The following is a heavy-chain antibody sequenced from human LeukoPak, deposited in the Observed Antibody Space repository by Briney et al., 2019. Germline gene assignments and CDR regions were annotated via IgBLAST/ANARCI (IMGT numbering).Heavy chain of an antibody. Sequence: SETLSLTCTVSGGSISSYYWSWIRQPPGKGLEWIGYIYYSGSTNYNPSLKSRVTISVDTSKNQFSLKLSSVTAADTAVYYCARGGDGYKNFDYWGRGTLVTVSS. D-gene: IGHD5-24*01. CDR2: IYYSGST. CDR1: GGSISSYY. J-gene: IGHJ4*02. CDR3: ARGGDGYKNFDY. V-gene: IGHV4-59*12.